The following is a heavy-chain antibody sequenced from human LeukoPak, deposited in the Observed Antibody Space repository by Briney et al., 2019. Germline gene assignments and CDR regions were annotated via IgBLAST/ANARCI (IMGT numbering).Heavy chain of an antibody. CDR3: AKVHFSSGYYSPFDY. D-gene: IGHD3-22*01. CDR2: ISASGGST. V-gene: IGHV3-23*01. CDR1: GFTFSNYA. J-gene: IGHJ4*02. Sequence: PGGSLRLSCEASGFTFSNYAMSWVRQAPGKGLEWVSGISASGGSTHYADSVKGRFTISRDNSKNTLFLQMNSLRAEDTAVYYCAKVHFSSGYYSPFDYWGQGTLVTVSS.